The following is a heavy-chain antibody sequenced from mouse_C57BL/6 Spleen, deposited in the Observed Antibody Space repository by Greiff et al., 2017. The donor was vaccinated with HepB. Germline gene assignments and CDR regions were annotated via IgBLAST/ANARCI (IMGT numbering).Heavy chain of an antibody. V-gene: IGHV1-15*01. Sequence: LVESGAELVRPGASVTLSCKASGYTFTDYEMHWVKQTPVHGLEWIGAIDPETGGTAYNQKFKGKAILTADKSSSTAYMELRSLTSEDSAVYYCTRDYGGAYYFDYWGQGTTLTVSS. CDR2: IDPETGGT. J-gene: IGHJ2*01. D-gene: IGHD2-4*01. CDR1: GYTFTDYE. CDR3: TRDYGGAYYFDY.